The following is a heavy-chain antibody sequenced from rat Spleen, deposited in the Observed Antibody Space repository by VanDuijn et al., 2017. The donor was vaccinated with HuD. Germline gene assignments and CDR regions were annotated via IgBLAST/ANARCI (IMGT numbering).Heavy chain of an antibody. CDR3: ARGSAFFDY. CDR1: GFSLTNYN. J-gene: IGHJ2*01. Sequence: QVQLKESGPGLVQPSQTLSLTCTVSGFSLTNYNVHWVRQPPGKGLEWMGIIWTGGSTDYSSALKSRLSITRDTSKSQVFLKMNSLQTEDTAMYFCARGSAFFDYWGQGVMVTVSS. CDR2: IWTGGST. V-gene: IGHV2-30*01. D-gene: IGHD3-3*01.